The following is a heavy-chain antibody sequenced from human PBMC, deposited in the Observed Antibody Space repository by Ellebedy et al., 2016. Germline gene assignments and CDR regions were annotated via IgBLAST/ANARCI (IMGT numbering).Heavy chain of an antibody. CDR1: GGSVSSGSYY. V-gene: IGHV4-61*01. J-gene: IGHJ3*02. CDR2: IYYSGST. Sequence: GSLRLXXTVSGGSVSSGSYYWSWIRQPPGKGLEWIGYIYYSGSTNYNPSLKSRVTVSLDTSKNQFSLKLSSVTAADTAVYYCARGRVSSSWGDAFDIWGQGTMVTVSS. CDR3: ARGRVSSSWGDAFDI. D-gene: IGHD6-13*01.